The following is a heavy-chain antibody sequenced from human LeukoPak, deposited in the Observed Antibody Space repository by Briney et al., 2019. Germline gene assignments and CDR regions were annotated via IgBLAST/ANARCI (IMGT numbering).Heavy chain of an antibody. D-gene: IGHD2-21*01. J-gene: IGHJ3*02. Sequence: GGSLRPSCAASGFTFSSYAMSWVRQAPGKGLEWVSAISGSGGSTYYADSVKGRFTISRDNSKNTLYLQMNSLRAEDTAVYYCAKDSAYCGGDCYSGPPSDAFDIWGQGTMVTVSS. CDR3: AKDSAYCGGDCYSGPPSDAFDI. CDR2: ISGSGGST. V-gene: IGHV3-23*01. CDR1: GFTFSSYA.